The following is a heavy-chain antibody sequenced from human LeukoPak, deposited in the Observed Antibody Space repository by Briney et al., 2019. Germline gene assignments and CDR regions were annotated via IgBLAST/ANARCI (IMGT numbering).Heavy chain of an antibody. D-gene: IGHD3-22*01. V-gene: IGHV4-39*01. J-gene: IGHJ5*02. CDR3: ARHSYDSSGYPFDP. CDR2: IYYSGST. CDR1: GRSISSSSYY. Sequence: SETLSLTCTVSGRSISSSSYYWGWIRQPPGKGLEWIGSIYYSGSTYYNPSLKSRVTISVDTSKNQFSLKLSSVTAADTAVYYCARHSYDSSGYPFDPWGQGTLVTVSS.